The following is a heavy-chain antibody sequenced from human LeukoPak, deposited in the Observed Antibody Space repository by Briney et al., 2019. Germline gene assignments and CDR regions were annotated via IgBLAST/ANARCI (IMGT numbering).Heavy chain of an antibody. V-gene: IGHV4-31*03. CDR1: GGSISSGGYY. CDR2: ICYSGST. Sequence: SETLSLTCTVSGGSISSGGYYWSWIRQHPGKGLEWFGYICYSGSTYYNPSLKSRVTISVDTSKNQFSLKLSSVTAADTAVYYCARDRGICSGGSCYRGYNWFDPWGQGTLVTVSS. J-gene: IGHJ5*02. CDR3: ARDRGICSGGSCYRGYNWFDP. D-gene: IGHD2-15*01.